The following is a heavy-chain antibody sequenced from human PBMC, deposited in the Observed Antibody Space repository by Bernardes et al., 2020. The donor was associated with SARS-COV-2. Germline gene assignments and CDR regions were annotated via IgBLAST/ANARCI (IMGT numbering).Heavy chain of an antibody. D-gene: IGHD1-26*01. V-gene: IGHV3-7*01. CDR1: GFTCSSSW. Sequence: GGSLRLACAAFGFTCSSSWMSWVRQAPGKGLEWVANIKEDGSEKYYVDSMKGRFTISRDNAKNSLYLQMNSLRAEDTAVYHCARGGRSPNYWGQGTLVTVSS. J-gene: IGHJ4*02. CDR3: ARGGRSPNY. CDR2: IKEDGSEK.